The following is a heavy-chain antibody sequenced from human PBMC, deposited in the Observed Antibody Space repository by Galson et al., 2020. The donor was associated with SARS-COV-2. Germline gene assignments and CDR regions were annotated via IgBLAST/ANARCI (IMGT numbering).Heavy chain of an antibody. CDR1: GFTFSSYG. CDR2: ISYDGSNK. V-gene: IGHV3-30*18. J-gene: IGHJ4*02. Sequence: TGGSLRLSCAASGFTFSSYGMHWVRQAPGKGLEWVAVISYDGSNKYYADSVKGRFTISRDNSKNTLYLQMNSLRAEDTAVYYCAKDRSSGWYDGGYFDYWGQGTLVTVSS. CDR3: AKDRSSGWYDGGYFDY. D-gene: IGHD6-19*01.